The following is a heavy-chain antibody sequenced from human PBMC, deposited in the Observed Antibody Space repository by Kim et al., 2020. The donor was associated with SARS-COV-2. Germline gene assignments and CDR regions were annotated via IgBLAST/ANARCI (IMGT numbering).Heavy chain of an antibody. CDR3: ARDPGNIVLAISATPGGIYGMNV. D-gene: IGHD2-15*01. Sequence: ASVTVSCKTSGYSFTDHYIYWVRQAPGQGLEWMGRVNPNSGRTKYAQKFEDRVIMTSDTSTSTAYMELYRLNFDDTAIYFCARDPGNIVLAISATPGGIYGMNVWGQGTTVTVSS. CDR2: VNPNSGRT. J-gene: IGHJ6*02. CDR1: GYSFTDHY. V-gene: IGHV1-2*06.